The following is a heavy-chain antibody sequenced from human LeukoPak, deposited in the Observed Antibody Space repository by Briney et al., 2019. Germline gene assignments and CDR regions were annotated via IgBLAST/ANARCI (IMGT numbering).Heavy chain of an antibody. CDR1: GYTFTSYD. J-gene: IGHJ6*02. CDR3: ARDGYYETYYYGMDV. D-gene: IGHD3-22*01. Sequence: ASVKVSCKASGYTFTSYDINWVRQATGQGLEWMGWMNPNGGNTGYAQKFQGRVTMTRNTSISTAYMELSSLRSEDTAVYYCARDGYYETYYYGMDVWGQGTTVTVSS. V-gene: IGHV1-8*01. CDR2: MNPNGGNT.